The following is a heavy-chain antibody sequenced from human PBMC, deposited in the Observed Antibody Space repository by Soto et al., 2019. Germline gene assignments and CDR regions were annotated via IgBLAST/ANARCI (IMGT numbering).Heavy chain of an antibody. J-gene: IGHJ4*02. CDR1: GFTFSSYG. Sequence: QVQLVESGGGVVQPGRSLRLSCAASGFTFSSYGMHWLRQAPGKGLEWVAIISFDGNNKYCADSVKGRFTISRDNSKSTLYLQMSSLTAEDTAVYYCAKGAGYCSGYYQIDYWGQGTLVTVSS. V-gene: IGHV3-30*18. CDR3: AKGAGYCSGYYQIDY. D-gene: IGHD3-22*01. CDR2: ISFDGNNK.